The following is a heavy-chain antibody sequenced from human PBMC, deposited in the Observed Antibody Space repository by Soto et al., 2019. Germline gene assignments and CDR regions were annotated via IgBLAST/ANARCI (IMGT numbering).Heavy chain of an antibody. CDR2: ISYDGSNK. J-gene: IGHJ3*02. Sequence: QVQLVESGGGVVQPGRSLRLSCAASGFTFSSYGMHWVRQAPGKGLEWVAVISYDGSNKYYADSVKGRFTISRDNSKNTLYLQMNSLRAEHTAVYYCAKLILPDAFDIWGQGTMVTVSS. CDR3: AKLILPDAFDI. V-gene: IGHV3-30*18. D-gene: IGHD3-10*01. CDR1: GFTFSSYG.